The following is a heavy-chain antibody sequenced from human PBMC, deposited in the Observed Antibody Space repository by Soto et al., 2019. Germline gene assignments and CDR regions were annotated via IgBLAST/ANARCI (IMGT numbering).Heavy chain of an antibody. CDR1: GFTLRKDW. D-gene: IGHD6-13*01. Sequence: GGSLGHSCAGSGFTLRKDWKSWGRQAPGKGLEWVANVKKDGSETYYVDSVKGRFSISRDNAKNSLYLQMNSLRAEDTAVYYCATAEAAGTVDYWGQGTLVTVSS. CDR3: ATAEAAGTVDY. CDR2: VKKDGSET. J-gene: IGHJ4*02. V-gene: IGHV3-7*01.